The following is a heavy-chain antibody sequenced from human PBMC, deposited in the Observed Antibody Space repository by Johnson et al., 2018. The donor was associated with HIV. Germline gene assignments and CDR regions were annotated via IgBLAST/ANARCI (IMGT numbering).Heavy chain of an antibody. CDR3: AKDTGGNSGNEAFDI. J-gene: IGHJ3*02. V-gene: IGHV3-30*18. CDR1: GFTFSDYG. CDR2: ISYDGTNK. D-gene: IGHD4-23*01. Sequence: GGGLVQPGGSLRLSCAASGFTFSDYGMHWVRQAPGKGLEWVADISYDGTNKYYVDSVKGRFTISRDNSKNTLYLQMNGLRTADTAVYYCAKDTGGNSGNEAFDIWGQGTLVTVSS.